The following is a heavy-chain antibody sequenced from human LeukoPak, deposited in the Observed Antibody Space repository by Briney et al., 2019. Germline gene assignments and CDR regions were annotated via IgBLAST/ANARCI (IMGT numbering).Heavy chain of an antibody. J-gene: IGHJ5*02. Sequence: PGGSLRLSCAASGFTFSSYAMSWVRQAPGKGLEWVSAISGSGGGTYYADSVKGRFTISRDNSKNTLYLQMNSLRAEDTAVYYCAKDHRSFHGTTEFDPWGQGTLVTVSS. V-gene: IGHV3-23*01. CDR2: ISGSGGGT. CDR3: AKDHRSFHGTTEFDP. CDR1: GFTFSSYA. D-gene: IGHD6-13*01.